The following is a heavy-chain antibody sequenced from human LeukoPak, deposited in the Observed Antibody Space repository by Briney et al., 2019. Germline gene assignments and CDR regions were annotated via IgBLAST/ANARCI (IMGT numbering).Heavy chain of an antibody. CDR3: ARQWLDVTYFDY. V-gene: IGHV4-39*01. CDR2: IYYGGST. CDR1: GGSISSSSYY. J-gene: IGHJ4*02. Sequence: SPSETLSLTCTVSGGSISSSSYYSAWIRQPPGKGLEWIGGIYYGGSTYYNPSLKSRVTISVDTSKNQFSLKLSSVTAADTAVYYCARQWLDVTYFDYWGQGTLVTVSS. D-gene: IGHD6-19*01.